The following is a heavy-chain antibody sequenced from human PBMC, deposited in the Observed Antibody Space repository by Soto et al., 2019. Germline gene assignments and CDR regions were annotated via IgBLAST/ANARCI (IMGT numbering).Heavy chain of an antibody. V-gene: IGHV4-61*01. CDR3: ARGIEGWYQGRYYYGMDV. CDR2: IYYSGST. J-gene: IGHJ6*02. D-gene: IGHD6-19*01. CDR1: GGSVSSGSYY. Sequence: QVQLQESGPGLVKPSETLSLTCTVSGGSVSSGSYYWSWIRQPPGRGLEWIGYIYYSGSTNYNPTLKSRVTISVETSKNQCSLKLSSVTAADTAVYYCARGIEGWYQGRYYYGMDVWGQGTTVTVSS.